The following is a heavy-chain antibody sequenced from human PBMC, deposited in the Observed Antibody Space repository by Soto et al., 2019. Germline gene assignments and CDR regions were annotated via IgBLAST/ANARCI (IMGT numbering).Heavy chain of an antibody. J-gene: IGHJ4*02. V-gene: IGHV3-48*02. Sequence: EVQLVESGGGLVQPGGSLRLSCVVSGFTFSSYSMNWVRQAPGKGLEWVSYMSGSTSAVFYADSVRGRFTISRDNAKNSLYLQMNGLRDEDTALYYCESLGRGDYWGQGTLVTVSS. CDR1: GFTFSSYS. CDR2: MSGSTSAV. CDR3: ESLGRGDY. D-gene: IGHD1-26*01.